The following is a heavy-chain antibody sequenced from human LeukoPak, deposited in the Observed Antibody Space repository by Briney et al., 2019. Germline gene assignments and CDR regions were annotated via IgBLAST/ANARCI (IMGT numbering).Heavy chain of an antibody. CDR3: ARDLGYGGNAGNYFDY. CDR1: GYTFTSYG. CDR2: ISAYNGNT. Sequence: GASVKVSCKASGYTFTSYGISWVRQAPGQGLEWMGWISAYNGNTNYAQKLQGRVTMTTDTSTSTAYMELRSLRSDDTAVYYCARDLGYGGNAGNYFDYWGQGTLVTVSS. D-gene: IGHD4-23*01. J-gene: IGHJ4*02. V-gene: IGHV1-18*01.